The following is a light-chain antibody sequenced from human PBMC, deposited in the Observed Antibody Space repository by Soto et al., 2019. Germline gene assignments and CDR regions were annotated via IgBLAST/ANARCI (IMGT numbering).Light chain of an antibody. CDR2: LNSDGSH. Sequence: QLVLTQSPSASASLGASVKLTCTLSSGHSSYAIAWHQQQPEKGPRYLMKLNSDGSHSKGDGIPDRFSGSSSGAERYLTISRLQSEDEADDYSQTWGTGLLVFGGGTKLTVL. CDR1: SGHSSYA. V-gene: IGLV4-69*01. J-gene: IGLJ3*02. CDR3: QTWGTGLLV.